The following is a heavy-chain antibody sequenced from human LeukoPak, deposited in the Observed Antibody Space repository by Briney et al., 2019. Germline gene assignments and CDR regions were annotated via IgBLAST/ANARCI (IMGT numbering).Heavy chain of an antibody. V-gene: IGHV3-21*01. Sequence: GGSLRLSCAASGFTFSSYSMNWVRQAPGKGLEWVSSISSSSSYIYYADSVKGRFTISRDNSKNTLYLQMNSLRAEDTAVYYCARDRGSYSSSWYEGENWFDPWGQGTLVTVSS. CDR2: ISSSSSYI. D-gene: IGHD6-13*01. CDR1: GFTFSSYS. J-gene: IGHJ5*02. CDR3: ARDRGSYSSSWYEGENWFDP.